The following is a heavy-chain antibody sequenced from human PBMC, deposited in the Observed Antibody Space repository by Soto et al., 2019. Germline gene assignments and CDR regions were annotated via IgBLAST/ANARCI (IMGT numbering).Heavy chain of an antibody. J-gene: IGHJ4*02. CDR1: GFTFTSSA. CDR3: AAAGYEMATIFDY. V-gene: IGHV1-58*01. D-gene: IGHD5-12*01. CDR2: IVVGSGNT. Sequence: SVTVSCTASGFTFTSSAVQWVRQARGQRLEWIGWIVVGSGNTNYAQKFQERVTITRDMSTSTAYMELSSLRSEDTAVYYCAAAGYEMATIFDYWGQGTLVTVSS.